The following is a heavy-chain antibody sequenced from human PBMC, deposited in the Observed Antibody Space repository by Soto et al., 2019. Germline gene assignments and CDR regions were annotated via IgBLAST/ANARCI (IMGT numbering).Heavy chain of an antibody. J-gene: IGHJ4*02. D-gene: IGHD6-13*01. CDR2: ISGSGGST. CDR1: GFTFSSYA. CDR3: ANLQLVPSYFDY. Sequence: GGSLRLSCAASGFTFSSYAISWVRQAPGKGLEWVSAISGSGGSTYYADSVKGRFTISRDNSKNTLYLQMNSLRAEDTAVYYCANLQLVPSYFDYWGQGTLVTVSS. V-gene: IGHV3-23*01.